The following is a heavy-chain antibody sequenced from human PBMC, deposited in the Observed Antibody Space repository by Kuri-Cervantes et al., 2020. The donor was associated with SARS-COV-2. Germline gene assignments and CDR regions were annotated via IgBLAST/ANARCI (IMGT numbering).Heavy chain of an antibody. D-gene: IGHD2-2*02. V-gene: IGHV3-15*01. CDR2: IKSKTDGGTT. J-gene: IGHJ6*02. CDR1: GFTFRNAW. Sequence: GGSLRLSCAASGFTFRNAWMSWVRQAPGKGLEWVGRIKSKTDGGTTDYAAPVKGRFTISRDDSKNTLYLQMNSLKTEDTAVYYCTTDLPNPTYPRYYYYYYGMDVWGQGTTVTVSS. CDR3: TTDLPNPTYPRYYYYYYGMDV.